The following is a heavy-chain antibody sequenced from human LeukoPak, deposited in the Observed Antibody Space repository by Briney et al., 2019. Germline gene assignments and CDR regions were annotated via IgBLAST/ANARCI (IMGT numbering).Heavy chain of an antibody. Sequence: GGSLRLSCAASGFTFSSYGMHWVRQAPGKGLEWVAVISYDGSNKYYADSVKGRFTISRDNSKNTLYLQMNSLRAEDTAVYYCAKDYSFNYYGSGSYYGDLDYWGQGTLVTVSS. J-gene: IGHJ4*02. D-gene: IGHD3-10*01. CDR1: GFTFSSYG. CDR3: AKDYSFNYYGSGSYYGDLDY. V-gene: IGHV3-30*18. CDR2: ISYDGSNK.